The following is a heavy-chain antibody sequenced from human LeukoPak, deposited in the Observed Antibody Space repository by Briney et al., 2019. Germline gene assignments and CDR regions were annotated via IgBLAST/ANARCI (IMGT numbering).Heavy chain of an antibody. V-gene: IGHV3-21*01. CDR3: ARDGGQTTVTYYYYYGMDV. Sequence: ESGGGLVKPGGSLRLSRAASGFTFSSYSMNWVRQAPGKGLEWVSSISSSSSYIYYADSVKGRFTISRDNAKNSLYLQMNSLRAEDTAVYYCARDGGQTTVTYYYYYGMDVWGQGTTVTVSS. CDR1: GFTFSSYS. J-gene: IGHJ6*02. D-gene: IGHD4-17*01. CDR2: ISSSSSYI.